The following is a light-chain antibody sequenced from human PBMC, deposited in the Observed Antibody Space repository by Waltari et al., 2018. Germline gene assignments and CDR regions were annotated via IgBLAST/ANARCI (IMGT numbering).Light chain of an antibody. Sequence: QSALTQPRSESGSPGQSVTISCTGTSSDVGGYNYVSWYQQHPGKAPPHMIYDVNRRPSGVPDRFSGSKSGNTASLTISGLQAEDEADYYCCSYAGSALRVFGGGTKLTVL. J-gene: IGLJ3*02. CDR1: SSDVGGYNY. V-gene: IGLV2-11*01. CDR3: CSYAGSALRV. CDR2: DVN.